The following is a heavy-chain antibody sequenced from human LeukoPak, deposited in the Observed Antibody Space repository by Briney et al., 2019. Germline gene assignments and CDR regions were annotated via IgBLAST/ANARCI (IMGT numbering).Heavy chain of an antibody. D-gene: IGHD6-19*01. V-gene: IGHV3-11*01. CDR2: ISSSGSTI. CDR3: ARDLLPGIAVAGTYGY. Sequence: AGSLRLSCAASGFTFSDYYMSWIRQAPGKGLEWVSYISSSGSTIYYADSVKGRFTISRDNAKNSLYLQMNSLRAEDTAVYYCARDLLPGIAVAGTYGYWGQGTLVTASS. J-gene: IGHJ4*02. CDR1: GFTFSDYY.